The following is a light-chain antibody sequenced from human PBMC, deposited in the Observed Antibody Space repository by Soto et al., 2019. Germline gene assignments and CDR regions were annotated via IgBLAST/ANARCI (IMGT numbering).Light chain of an antibody. CDR1: SSDVGIYNY. Sequence: VLTQPASVSGSAGKSIAISCTGASSDVGIYNYVSWYQQHPGKVPTLIIYEVTSRPSGVSIRFSGSKSGNTASLTIYGLQPEDEADYYCSSYTTSSTRVFGTGTKVTVL. CDR3: SSYTTSSTRV. CDR2: EVT. J-gene: IGLJ1*01. V-gene: IGLV2-14*01.